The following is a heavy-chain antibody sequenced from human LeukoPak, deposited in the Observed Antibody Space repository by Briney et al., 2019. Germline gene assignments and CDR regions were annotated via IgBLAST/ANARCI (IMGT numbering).Heavy chain of an antibody. CDR1: GGTLSTDT. J-gene: IGHJ6*02. CDR3: AWTQVRRYQLLYAGTDYYYGLDV. CDR2: IIPLFRAT. Sequence: SVKVSCKASGGTLSTDTINWVRQAPGQGLEWMGGIIPLFRATKYAQNFQGRVTITADESTNTAYMELSSLKSDDTAVYYCAWTQVRRYQLLYAGTDYYYGLDVWGQGTTVTVS. D-gene: IGHD2-2*02. V-gene: IGHV1-69*13.